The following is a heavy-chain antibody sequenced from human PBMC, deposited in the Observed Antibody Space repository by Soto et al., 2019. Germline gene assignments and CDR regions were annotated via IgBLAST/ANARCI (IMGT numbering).Heavy chain of an antibody. J-gene: IGHJ2*01. D-gene: IGHD5-18*01. CDR3: SLTPPYSYGYWYFDL. CDR2: IYYSGST. CDR1: GGSISSSSYY. Sequence: QLQLQESGPGLVKPSETLSLTCTVSGGSISSSSYYWGWIRQPPGKGLEWIGSIYYSGSTYYNPSLKSRVTISVDTSKNQFSLKLSSVTAADTAVYYCSLTPPYSYGYWYFDLWGRGTLVTVSS. V-gene: IGHV4-39*01.